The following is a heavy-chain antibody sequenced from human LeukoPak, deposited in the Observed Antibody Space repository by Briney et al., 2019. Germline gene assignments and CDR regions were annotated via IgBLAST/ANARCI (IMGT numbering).Heavy chain of an antibody. J-gene: IGHJ4*02. CDR2: ISPSSGT. D-gene: IGHD3-22*01. V-gene: IGHV3-23*01. CDR3: ARPQSSSGYYWPFDD. Sequence: GGSLRLSCAASGFTFSSFAMSWVRQVPGKGLEWVSAISPSSGTFYADSVKGRFTISRDNSKNTLYLQMNSLRAEDTAVYYCARPQSSSGYYWPFDDWGQGTLVTVSS. CDR1: GFTFSSFA.